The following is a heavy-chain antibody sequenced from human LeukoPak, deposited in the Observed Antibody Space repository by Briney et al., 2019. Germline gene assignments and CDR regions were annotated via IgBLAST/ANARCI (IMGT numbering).Heavy chain of an antibody. V-gene: IGHV3-74*01. J-gene: IGHJ4*02. CDR1: GFTFSNYW. CDR2: INGDGKST. D-gene: IGHD2-2*01. CDR3: AREGLNCSSSSCQRATFDY. Sequence: GGSLRLSCATSGFTFSNYWMHWVRQVPGKGLVWVSRINGDGKSTRNTDSVEGRFTISRDNAKNTLYLQMNSLRAEDTAVYYCAREGLNCSSSSCQRATFDYWGQGTLVTVSS.